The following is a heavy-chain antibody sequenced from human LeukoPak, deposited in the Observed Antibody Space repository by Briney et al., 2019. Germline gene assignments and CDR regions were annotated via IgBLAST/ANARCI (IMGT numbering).Heavy chain of an antibody. CDR1: GYTFTSYG. Sequence: ASVKVSCKASGYTFTSYGISWVRQAPGQGHEWMGWISAYNGNTNYAQKLQGRVTMTTDTSTSTAYMELRSLRSDDTAVYYCARAHEGIGYCSGGSCGSNWFDPWGQGTLVTVSS. D-gene: IGHD2-15*01. J-gene: IGHJ5*02. CDR3: ARAHEGIGYCSGGSCGSNWFDP. V-gene: IGHV1-18*01. CDR2: ISAYNGNT.